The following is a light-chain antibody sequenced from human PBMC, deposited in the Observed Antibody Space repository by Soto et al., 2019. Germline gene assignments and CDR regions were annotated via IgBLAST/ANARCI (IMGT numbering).Light chain of an antibody. CDR1: NSNIGNNF. Sequence: QSVLTQPPSVSAAPGQKVTISCSGRNSNIGNNFVSWYRQFPGTAPKLLIYDSNKLPSGIPDRFSGAKSGASATLGITGLQTGDEADYYCGTWDSSLSVVVFGGGTKLTVL. CDR2: DSN. V-gene: IGLV1-51*01. CDR3: GTWDSSLSVVV. J-gene: IGLJ2*01.